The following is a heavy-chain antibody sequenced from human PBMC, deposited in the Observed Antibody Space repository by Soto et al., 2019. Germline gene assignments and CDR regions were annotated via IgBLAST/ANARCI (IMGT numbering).Heavy chain of an antibody. CDR2: TYYRSKWYN. CDR1: GDSVSSNSAA. D-gene: IGHD6-13*01. J-gene: IGHJ5*02. Sequence: PSQTLSLTCVISGDSVSSNSAAWNWIRQSPSRGLEWLGRTYYRSKWYNDYAVSVKSRITINPDTSKNQFSLQLNSVTPEDTAVYYCARDSIAAAGNGYNWFDPWGQGTLVTVSS. V-gene: IGHV6-1*01. CDR3: ARDSIAAAGNGYNWFDP.